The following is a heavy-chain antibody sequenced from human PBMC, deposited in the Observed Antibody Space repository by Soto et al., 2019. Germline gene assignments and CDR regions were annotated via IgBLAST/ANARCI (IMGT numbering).Heavy chain of an antibody. D-gene: IGHD4-17*01. CDR2: IYHSGST. CDR1: GGSISSYY. J-gene: IGHJ4*02. Sequence: PSETLSLTCTVSGGSISSYYWSWIRQPPGKGLEWIGYIYHSGSTYYNPSLKSRVTISVDRSKNQFSLKLSSVTAADTAVYYCARTVERFYRFDYWGQGTLVTVSS. CDR3: ARTVERFYRFDY. V-gene: IGHV4-59*12.